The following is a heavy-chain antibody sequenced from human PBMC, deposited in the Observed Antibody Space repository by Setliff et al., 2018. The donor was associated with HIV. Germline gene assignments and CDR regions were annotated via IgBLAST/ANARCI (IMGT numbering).Heavy chain of an antibody. CDR1: GYTFTRYG. CDR2: ISPYNGNT. Sequence: ASVKVSCKASGYTFTRYGINWVRQAPGQGLEWMGWISPYNGNTNYAPELHGRVTMTTDTSTSTASLELRSLRSDDTAVYYCARVREVDYYGSGSYYKGPGHFDYWGQGTLVTVLL. CDR3: ARVREVDYYGSGSYYKGPGHFDY. D-gene: IGHD3-10*01. J-gene: IGHJ4*02. V-gene: IGHV1-18*01.